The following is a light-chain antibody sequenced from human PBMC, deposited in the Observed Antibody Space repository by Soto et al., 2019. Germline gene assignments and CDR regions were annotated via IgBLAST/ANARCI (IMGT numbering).Light chain of an antibody. Sequence: ETLITQSPSTLSVSPGERATLSCRTSQSVSDYLAWYQQRPGQAPRLLIFGASTRATGFPARFSGSGSGTESTLTISSLQSEDFAVYYCQQYKDWPHTFGQGTKVDIK. V-gene: IGKV3-15*01. CDR1: QSVSDY. CDR3: QQYKDWPHT. J-gene: IGKJ1*01. CDR2: GAS.